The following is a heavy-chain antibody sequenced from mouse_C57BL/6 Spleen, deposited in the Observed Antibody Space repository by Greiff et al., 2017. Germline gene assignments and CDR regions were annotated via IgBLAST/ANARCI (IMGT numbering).Heavy chain of an antibody. D-gene: IGHD1-2*01. CDR2: IDPSDSYT. CDR1: GYTFTSYW. J-gene: IGHJ2*01. CDR3: ARGCDCGCHGIDY. Sequence: VQLQQSGPELVKPGASVKMSCKASGYTFTSYWMHWVKQRTGQGLEWIGEIDPSDSYTNYNQKFKGKATLTVDKSSSTAYMQLSSLTSADSAVYYCARGCDCGCHGIDYWGQGTTLTVSS. V-gene: IGHV1-69*02.